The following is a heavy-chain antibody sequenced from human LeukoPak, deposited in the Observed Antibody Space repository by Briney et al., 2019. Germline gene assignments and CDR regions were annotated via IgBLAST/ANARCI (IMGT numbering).Heavy chain of an antibody. CDR3: ARGYGSGSYSY. CDR2: IYHSGST. J-gene: IGHJ4*02. D-gene: IGHD3-10*01. CDR1: GGSINSGGYS. V-gene: IGHV4-30-2*01. Sequence: SETLPLTCAVSGGSINSGGYSWSWIRQPPGKGLEWIGYIYHSGSTYYNPSLKSRVTILVDRSKNQFSLKLSSVTAADTAVYYCARGYGSGSYSYWGQGTLVTVSS.